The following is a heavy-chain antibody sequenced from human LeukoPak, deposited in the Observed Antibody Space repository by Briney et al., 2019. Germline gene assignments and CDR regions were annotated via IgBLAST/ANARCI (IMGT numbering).Heavy chain of an antibody. J-gene: IGHJ3*02. CDR1: GFTVSSNY. D-gene: IGHD3-16*01. CDR2: IYSGGST. CDR3: ARDSDYGHDAFDI. V-gene: IGHV3-66*01. Sequence: GGSLRLSCAASGFTVSSNYMSWVRQAPGKGLEWVSVIYSGGSTYYADSVKGRFTISRDNAKNSLYLQMNSLRAEDTAVYYCARDSDYGHDAFDIWAKGQWSPSLQ.